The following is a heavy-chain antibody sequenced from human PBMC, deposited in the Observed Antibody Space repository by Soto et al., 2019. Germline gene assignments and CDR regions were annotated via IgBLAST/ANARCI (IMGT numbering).Heavy chain of an antibody. CDR1: GGSISSYY. Sequence: SETLCLTCTVSGGSISSYYWSGIRQPPGKGLEWIGYIYYSGSTNYNPSLKSRVTISVDTSKNQFSLKLSSVTAADTAVYYCARQFVVVVPAALYNWFDPWGQGTLVTVS. CDR2: IYYSGST. V-gene: IGHV4-59*08. CDR3: ARQFVVVVPAALYNWFDP. D-gene: IGHD2-2*01. J-gene: IGHJ5*02.